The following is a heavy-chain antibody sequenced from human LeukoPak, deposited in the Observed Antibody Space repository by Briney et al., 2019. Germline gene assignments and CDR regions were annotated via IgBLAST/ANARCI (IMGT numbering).Heavy chain of an antibody. CDR2: ISAYNGNT. V-gene: IGHV1-18*01. CDR3: ARDHSDYVWGSYRFFDY. D-gene: IGHD3-16*02. CDR1: GYTFTSYG. Sequence: ASVKVSCKASGYTFTSYGISWVRQAPGQGLEWMGWISAYNGNTNYAQKLQGRVTMTTDTSMSTAYMELRSLRSDDTAVYYCARDHSDYVWGSYRFFDYWGQGTLVTVSS. J-gene: IGHJ4*02.